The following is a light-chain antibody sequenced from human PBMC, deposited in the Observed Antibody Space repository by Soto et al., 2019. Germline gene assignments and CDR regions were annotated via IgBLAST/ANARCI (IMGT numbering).Light chain of an antibody. J-gene: IGKJ3*01. CDR1: QSVSSSY. Sequence: EIVLTQSPGTLSLSPGERATLSCRASQSVSSSYLGWYQQKPGQAPRLLIYGASSRATGMPDRFSGSGSGTDFTLTISRLEPEDFAVYYCQQYGSSPPFTCGPGTKLDIK. CDR2: GAS. CDR3: QQYGSSPPFT. V-gene: IGKV3-20*01.